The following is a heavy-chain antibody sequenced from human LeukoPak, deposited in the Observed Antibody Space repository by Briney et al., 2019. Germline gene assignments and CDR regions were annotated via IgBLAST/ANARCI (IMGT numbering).Heavy chain of an antibody. J-gene: IGHJ3*02. CDR2: ISGSGGST. Sequence: GGPLRLSCAASGFTFSSYAMSWVRQAPGKGLEWVSAISGSGGSTYYADSVKGRFTISRDNSKNTLYLQMNSLRAEDTAVYYCARGRELLHAFDIWGQGTMVTVSS. V-gene: IGHV3-23*01. D-gene: IGHD1-26*01. CDR3: ARGRELLHAFDI. CDR1: GFTFSSYA.